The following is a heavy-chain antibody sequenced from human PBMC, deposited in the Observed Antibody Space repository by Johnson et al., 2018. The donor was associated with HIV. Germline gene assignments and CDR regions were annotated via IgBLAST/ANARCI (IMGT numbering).Heavy chain of an antibody. V-gene: IGHV3-33*06. CDR1: GFTFRSYG. Sequence: QVQLVESGGGVVQPGRSLRLSCAASGFTFRSYGMHWVRQAPGKGLEWVAVIWYDGLNKYYADSVKGRFTISRDNSKNTLYLQMNSLRAEDTAVYYCAKDLQLWAPSSAFDIWGQGTMVTVSS. CDR3: AKDLQLWAPSSAFDI. J-gene: IGHJ3*02. D-gene: IGHD5-18*01. CDR2: IWYDGLNK.